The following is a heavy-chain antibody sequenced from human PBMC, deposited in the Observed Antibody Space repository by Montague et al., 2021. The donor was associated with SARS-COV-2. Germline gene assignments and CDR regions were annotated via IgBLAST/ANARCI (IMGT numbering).Heavy chain of an antibody. V-gene: IGHV4-38-2*02. D-gene: IGHD3-3*01. Sequence: SETLSLTCTVSGFSIGSGDYWGWIRQPPGKGLEWIGSIYHSGTTXYNPSLQSRLTMSIDTSTNQFSLRLTSVTAADTAVFFCVREKAGGRRNVFDLWGQGTTVTVSS. J-gene: IGHJ6*02. CDR1: GFSIGSGDY. CDR3: VREKAGGRRNVFDL. CDR2: IYHSGTT.